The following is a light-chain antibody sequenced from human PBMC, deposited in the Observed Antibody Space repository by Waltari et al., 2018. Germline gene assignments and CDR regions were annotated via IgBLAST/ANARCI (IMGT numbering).Light chain of an antibody. V-gene: IGLV4-69*01. CDR2: LNSDGSH. CDR1: SGHSSYA. Sequence: QLVLTQSPSASASLGASVTLTCTLSSGHSSYAIAWHHEQPEKGPRYLMKLNSDGSHSKGDGIPDRFSGSSSGAERYLTISSLQSEDEADYYCQTWGTGTVVFGGGTKLTVL. J-gene: IGLJ2*01. CDR3: QTWGTGTVV.